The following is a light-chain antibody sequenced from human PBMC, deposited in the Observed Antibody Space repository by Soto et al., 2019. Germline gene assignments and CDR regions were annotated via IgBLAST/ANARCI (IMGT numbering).Light chain of an antibody. V-gene: IGLV2-11*01. Sequence: QYVLTQPRSVSGSPGQSVTISCTGTTSNVGGYNYVCWYQQHPSKAPKLMIYDVTKRPSGVPDRFSGSKSGNTASLTISGLQGEDWGDYYCWSFAGSYSYVFGIGTKVTVL. J-gene: IGLJ1*01. CDR2: DVT. CDR1: TSNVGGYNY. CDR3: WSFAGSYSYV.